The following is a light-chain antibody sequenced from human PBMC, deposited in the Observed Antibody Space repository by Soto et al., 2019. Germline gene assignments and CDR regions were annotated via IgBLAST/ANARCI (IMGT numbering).Light chain of an antibody. CDR2: SNN. CDR1: SSNIGSNT. Sequence: VLTQPPSASGTPGQRVTISCSGSSSNIGSNTVNWYQQLPGTAPKLLICSNNQRPSGVPDRFSGSKSGTSASLAISGLQSEDEADYYCAAWDDSLNGYVFGTGTKVTVL. CDR3: AAWDDSLNGYV. J-gene: IGLJ1*01. V-gene: IGLV1-44*01.